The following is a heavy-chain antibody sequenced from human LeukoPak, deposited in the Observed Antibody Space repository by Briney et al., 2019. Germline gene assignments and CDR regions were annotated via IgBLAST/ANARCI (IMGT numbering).Heavy chain of an antibody. CDR3: ARMALDGGDSIGFDS. J-gene: IGHJ5*01. CDR2: INPNSGGT. CDR1: GYTFTGYY. D-gene: IGHD2-21*02. Sequence: ASVKASCKASGYTFTGYYMHWVRQAPGQGLEWMGWINPNSGGTNYAQKFQGRVTMTRDTSISTAYMELSRLTSDDTAVYYCARMALDGGDSIGFDSWGQGTLVTVSS. V-gene: IGHV1-2*02.